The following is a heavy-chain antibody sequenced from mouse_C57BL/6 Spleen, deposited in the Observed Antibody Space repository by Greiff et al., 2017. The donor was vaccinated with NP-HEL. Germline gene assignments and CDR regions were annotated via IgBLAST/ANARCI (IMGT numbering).Heavy chain of an antibody. V-gene: IGHV5-12*01. J-gene: IGHJ3*01. D-gene: IGHD2-1*01. CDR3: ARQDYGNYGWFAY. Sequence: EVQGVESGGGLVQPGGSLKLSCAASGFTFSDYYMYWVRQTPEKRLEWVAYISNGGGSTYYPDTVKGRFTISRDNAKNTLYLQMSRLKSEDTAMYYCARQDYGNYGWFAYWGQGTLVTVSA. CDR1: GFTFSDYY. CDR2: ISNGGGST.